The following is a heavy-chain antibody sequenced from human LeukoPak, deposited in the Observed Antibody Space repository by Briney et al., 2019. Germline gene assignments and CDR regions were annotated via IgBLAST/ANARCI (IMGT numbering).Heavy chain of an antibody. CDR2: IYYSGST. V-gene: IGHV4-59*08. D-gene: IGHD3-10*01. CDR3: ARLRRFGEYFDY. J-gene: IGHJ4*02. CDR1: GGSISSSY. Sequence: SETLSLTCTGSGGSISSSYWSWIRQPPGKGLEWIGYIYYSGSTNYNPSLKSRVTISVDTSKNQFSLKLSSVTAADTAVYYCARLRRFGEYFDYWGRGTLVTVSS.